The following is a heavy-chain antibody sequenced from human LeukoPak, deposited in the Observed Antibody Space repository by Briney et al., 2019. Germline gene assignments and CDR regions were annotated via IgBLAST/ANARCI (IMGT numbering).Heavy chain of an antibody. D-gene: IGHD2-21*02. Sequence: SETLSLTCAVSGGSISSGGYSWSWIRQPPGKGLEWIGYIYHSGSTYYNPPLKSRVTISVDRSKNQSSLKLSSVTAADTAVYYCARAYCGGDCPTPQYFQHWGQGTLVTVSS. CDR2: IYHSGST. CDR1: GGSISSGGYS. J-gene: IGHJ1*01. CDR3: ARAYCGGDCPTPQYFQH. V-gene: IGHV4-30-2*01.